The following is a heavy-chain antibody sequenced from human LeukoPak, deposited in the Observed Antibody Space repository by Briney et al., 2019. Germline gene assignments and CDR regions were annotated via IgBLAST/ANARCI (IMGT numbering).Heavy chain of an antibody. Sequence: GGSLRLSCAASGFTVSSIYMSWVRQAPGKGLEWVSVIYSGGSTYYADSVKGRFTISRDNSKNTLYLQMNSLRAEDTAVYYCASTQWLVPRNAFDIWGQGTMVTVSS. CDR2: IYSGGST. D-gene: IGHD6-19*01. J-gene: IGHJ3*02. V-gene: IGHV3-53*01. CDR1: GFTVSSIY. CDR3: ASTQWLVPRNAFDI.